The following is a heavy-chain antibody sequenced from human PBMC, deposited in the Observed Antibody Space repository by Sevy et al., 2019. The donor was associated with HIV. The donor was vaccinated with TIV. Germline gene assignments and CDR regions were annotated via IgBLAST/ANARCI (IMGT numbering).Heavy chain of an antibody. CDR1: GFTFSNAW. V-gene: IGHV3-15*01. CDR3: TTEGLWLVYYYYYGMDV. Sequence: GESLKISCAASGFTFSNAWMSWVRQAPGKGLEWVGRIKSKTDGGTTDYDAPGKGRFTISRDDSKNTLYLQMNSLKTEDTAVDYCTTEGLWLVYYYYYGMDVWGQGTTVTVSS. J-gene: IGHJ6*02. D-gene: IGHD5-18*01. CDR2: IKSKTDGGTT.